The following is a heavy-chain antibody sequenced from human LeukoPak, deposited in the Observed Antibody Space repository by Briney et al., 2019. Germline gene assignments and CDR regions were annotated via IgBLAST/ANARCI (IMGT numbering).Heavy chain of an antibody. CDR3: AKDRSSHFLVDYYYGMDV. V-gene: IGHV3-30*18. D-gene: IGHD6-13*01. CDR1: GFTFSSYG. J-gene: IGHJ6*02. CDR2: ISYDGSNK. Sequence: GRSLRLSCAASGFTFSSYGMHWVPQAPGKGLEWVAVISYDGSNKYYADSVKGRFTISRDNSKNTLYLQMNSLRAEDTAVYYCAKDRSSHFLVDYYYGMDVWGQGTTVTVSS.